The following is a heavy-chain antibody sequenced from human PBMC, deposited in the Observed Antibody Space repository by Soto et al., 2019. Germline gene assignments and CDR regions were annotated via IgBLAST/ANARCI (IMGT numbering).Heavy chain of an antibody. CDR1: GFTFSSYG. CDR2: ISYDGSNK. J-gene: IGHJ4*02. CDR3: AKAPPPLYGDYVFDY. Sequence: QVQLVESGGGVVQPGRSLRLSCAASGFTFSSYGMHWVRQAPGKGLEWVAVISYDGSNKYYADSVKGRFTISRDNSKNTLYLHINSLRAEDTAVYYCAKAPPPLYGDYVFDYWGQGTLVTVSS. V-gene: IGHV3-30*18. D-gene: IGHD4-17*01.